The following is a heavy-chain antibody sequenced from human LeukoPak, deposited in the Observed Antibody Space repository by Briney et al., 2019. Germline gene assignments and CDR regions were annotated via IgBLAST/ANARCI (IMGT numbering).Heavy chain of an antibody. Sequence: GGSLRLSCAASGFTFSTYSMSWVRQAPGKGLEWVSYITSSSRTINYADSVKGRFTISRDIAKNALYLQMSSLREEDTAVYYCARLTPERWWYFDNWGQGTLVTVSS. J-gene: IGHJ4*02. CDR2: ITSSSRTI. CDR3: ARLTPERWWYFDN. V-gene: IGHV3-48*02. CDR1: GFTFSTYS. D-gene: IGHD2-15*01.